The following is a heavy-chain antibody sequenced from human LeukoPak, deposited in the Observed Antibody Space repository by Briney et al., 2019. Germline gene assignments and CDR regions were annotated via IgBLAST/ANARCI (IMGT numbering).Heavy chain of an antibody. Sequence: PGGSLRLSCAASGFTFSNYAMHWVRQAPGKGLEWVSSISSSSSYIYYADSVKGRFTISRDNAKNSLYLQMNSLRAEDTAVYYCARVERNGYSYGLIDYWGQGTLVTVST. D-gene: IGHD5-18*01. CDR3: ARVERNGYSYGLIDY. V-gene: IGHV3-21*01. CDR1: GFTFSNYA. J-gene: IGHJ4*02. CDR2: ISSSSSYI.